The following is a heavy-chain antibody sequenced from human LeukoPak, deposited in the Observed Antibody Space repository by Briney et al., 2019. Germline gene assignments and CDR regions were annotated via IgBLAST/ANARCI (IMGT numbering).Heavy chain of an antibody. CDR1: GFTVSSNY. V-gene: IGHV3-53*01. CDR2: IYSGGST. J-gene: IGHJ4*02. CDR3: ARPSIAAAGGYFDY. D-gene: IGHD6-13*01. Sequence: GGSLRLSCAASGFTVSSNYMSWVRHAPGKGLEWVSVIYSGGSTYYADSVKGRFTISRDNSKNTLYLQMNSLRAEDTAVYYCARPSIAAAGGYFDYWGQGTLVTVSS.